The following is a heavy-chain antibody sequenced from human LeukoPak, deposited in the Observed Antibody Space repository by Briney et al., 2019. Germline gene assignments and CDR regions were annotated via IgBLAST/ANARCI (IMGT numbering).Heavy chain of an antibody. CDR1: GFTVSSNY. Sequence: PGGSLRLSCAASGFTVSSNYMSWVRQAPGKGLEWVSVIYSGGSTYYADPVKGRFTISRDNSKNTLYLQMNSLRAEDTAVYYCARDSQLQYFQHWGQGTLVTVSS. J-gene: IGHJ1*01. D-gene: IGHD2-21*01. CDR2: IYSGGST. CDR3: ARDSQLQYFQH. V-gene: IGHV3-53*01.